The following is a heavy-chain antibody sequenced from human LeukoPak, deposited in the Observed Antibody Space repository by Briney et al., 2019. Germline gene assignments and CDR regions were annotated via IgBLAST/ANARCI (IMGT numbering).Heavy chain of an antibody. CDR1: GDSVSRHDLT. Sequence: SQTLSLTCAISGDSVSRHDLTWDWVRQSPSRGLEWLGRTFYRSKWYNDYAVSVKSRITVSPDTSKNQFSLHLNSVTPEDTAVYYCVRTYDWVFDYWGQGTRVTVSS. V-gene: IGHV6-1*01. J-gene: IGHJ4*02. CDR2: TFYRSKWYN. CDR3: VRTYDWVFDY. D-gene: IGHD1-1*01.